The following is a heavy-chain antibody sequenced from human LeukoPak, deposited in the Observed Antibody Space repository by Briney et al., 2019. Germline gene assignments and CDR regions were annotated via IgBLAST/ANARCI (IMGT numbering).Heavy chain of an antibody. CDR1: GGSISSGGYS. V-gene: IGHV4-30-2*01. D-gene: IGHD3-10*01. CDR3: ARGGGMVRGVIDYYYYYGMDV. CDR2: IYHSGST. Sequence: PSETLSLTCAVSGGSISSGGYSWSWIRQPPGKGLEWIGYIYHSGSTYYNPSLKSQVTISVDRSKNQFSLKLSSVTAADTAVYYCARGGGMVRGVIDYYYYYGMDVWGKGTTVTVSS. J-gene: IGHJ6*04.